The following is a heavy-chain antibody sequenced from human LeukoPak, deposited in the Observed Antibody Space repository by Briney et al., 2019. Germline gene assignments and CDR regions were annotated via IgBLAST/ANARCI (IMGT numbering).Heavy chain of an antibody. Sequence: VSVKVSCKASGYTLSNFGISWVRQAPGQGLEWMGWLSASNGNTNYAQKVRGRVTMTTDTSTSTAYMELRSLRSDDTAVYYCARDLLYSGYDYVGPYFDYWGQGTLVTVSS. V-gene: IGHV1-18*01. D-gene: IGHD5-12*01. CDR2: LSASNGNT. CDR1: GYTLSNFG. CDR3: ARDLLYSGYDYVGPYFDY. J-gene: IGHJ4*02.